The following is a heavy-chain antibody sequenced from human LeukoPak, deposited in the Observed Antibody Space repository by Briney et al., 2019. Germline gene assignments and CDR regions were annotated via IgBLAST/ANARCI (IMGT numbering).Heavy chain of an antibody. V-gene: IGHV4-59*08. CDR3: ARHEDTPRPENGGNSPNFDY. CDR2: IYYSGST. D-gene: IGHD2-21*02. CDR1: GGSISSYY. Sequence: SETLSLTCTVSGGSISSYYWSWIRQPPGKGLEWIGYIYYSGSTNYNPSLKSRVTISVDTSKNQFSLKLSSVTAADTAVYYCARHEDTPRPENGGNSPNFDYWGQGTLVTVSS. J-gene: IGHJ4*02.